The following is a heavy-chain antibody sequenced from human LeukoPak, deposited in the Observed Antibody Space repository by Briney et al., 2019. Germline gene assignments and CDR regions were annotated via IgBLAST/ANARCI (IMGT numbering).Heavy chain of an antibody. Sequence: GGSLRLSCAASGFTFSSYWMNWVRQAPGKGLVWVSRIASDGSSTTYADSVKGRFSISRDNAKNTLYLQMNSLRVEDTALYYCARGRPHGNDYWGQGTLVTVPS. J-gene: IGHJ4*02. CDR3: ARGRPHGNDY. D-gene: IGHD4-23*01. V-gene: IGHV3-74*01. CDR2: IASDGSST. CDR1: GFTFSSYW.